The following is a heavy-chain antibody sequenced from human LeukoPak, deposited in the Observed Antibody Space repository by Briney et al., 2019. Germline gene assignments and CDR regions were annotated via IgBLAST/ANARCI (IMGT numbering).Heavy chain of an antibody. CDR1: GGSISGSSYY. J-gene: IGHJ4*02. Sequence: SETLSLTCTVSGGSISGSSYYWGWIRQPPGKGLEWIGYVYYSGSTNYNPSLKSRVTISVDTSENQFSLKLNSVTAADTAVYYCARGFSGYYSFDYWGQGTLVTVSS. V-gene: IGHV4-61*05. CDR2: VYYSGST. CDR3: ARGFSGYYSFDY. D-gene: IGHD3-22*01.